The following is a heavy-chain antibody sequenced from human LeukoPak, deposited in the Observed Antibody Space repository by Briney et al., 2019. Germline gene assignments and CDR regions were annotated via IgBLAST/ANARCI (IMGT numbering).Heavy chain of an antibody. CDR2: IYYSGST. CDR3: ARPKRGAFDI. D-gene: IGHD3-10*01. J-gene: IGHJ3*02. V-gene: IGHV4-59*08. Sequence: SETLSLTCTVSGGSISSYYWSWIRQPPGKGLEWIGYIYYSGSTNYNPSLKSRVTISVDTSKNQFSLKLSSVTAADTAVYYCARPKRGAFDIWGQGTMVTVSS. CDR1: GGSISSYY.